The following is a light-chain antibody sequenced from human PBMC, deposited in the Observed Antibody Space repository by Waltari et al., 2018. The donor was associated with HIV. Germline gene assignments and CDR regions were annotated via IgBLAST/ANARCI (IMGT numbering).Light chain of an antibody. V-gene: IGLV1-44*01. CDR3: AAWDDSLKDVL. CDR1: SSSIGRNT. Sequence: QSVLTQPPSASGTPGLRVTFSCSGGSSSIGRNTVTWYQQVPGAAPRLLIYNNDRRPSGVPDRFSGSKSGTSASLAIRGLQSEDEADYYCAAWDDSLKDVLFGGGTKLTVL. CDR2: NND. J-gene: IGLJ2*01.